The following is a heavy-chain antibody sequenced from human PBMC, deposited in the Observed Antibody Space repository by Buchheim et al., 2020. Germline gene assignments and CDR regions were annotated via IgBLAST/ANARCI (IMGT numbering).Heavy chain of an antibody. D-gene: IGHD4-17*01. CDR3: ARAGRAHGDFHYFDF. Sequence: EVQLLQSGGGLVQPGGSLRLSCAASGFIFSSYAMNWVRQAPGKGLEWVSAISSGNTYYADSVTGRFPISRDNSKNTLILQMNGLRAEDTAVYFCARAGRAHGDFHYFDFWGQGAL. J-gene: IGHJ4*02. V-gene: IGHV3-23*01. CDR1: GFIFSSYA. CDR2: ISSGNT.